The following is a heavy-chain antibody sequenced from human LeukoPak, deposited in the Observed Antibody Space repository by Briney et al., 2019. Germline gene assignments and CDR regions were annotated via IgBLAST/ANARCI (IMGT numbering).Heavy chain of an antibody. Sequence: GGSLRLSCAFSVLTDSSNYMSGVRHSPGKGLEGVSVIYCGGSIYYADSVKGRLPISRDNSKNTLYLQMNSVRAEDTAVYYCARHPFATPFDRWGRGTLVTVSS. D-gene: IGHD2-15*01. J-gene: IGHJ5*02. CDR2: IYCGGSI. CDR1: VLTDSSNY. V-gene: IGHV3-53*01. CDR3: ARHPFATPFDR.